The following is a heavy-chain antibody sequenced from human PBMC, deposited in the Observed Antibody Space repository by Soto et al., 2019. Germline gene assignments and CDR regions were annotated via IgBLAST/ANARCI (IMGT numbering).Heavy chain of an antibody. J-gene: IGHJ5*02. Sequence: ASVKVSCKASGGTFSSYAISWVRQAPGQGLEWMGGIIPIFGTANYAQKFQGRVTITADESTSTAYMELSSLRSEDTAVYYCATSGAASNWFDPWGQGTLVTVSS. V-gene: IGHV1-69*13. D-gene: IGHD2-15*01. CDR3: ATSGAASNWFDP. CDR1: GGTFSSYA. CDR2: IIPIFGTA.